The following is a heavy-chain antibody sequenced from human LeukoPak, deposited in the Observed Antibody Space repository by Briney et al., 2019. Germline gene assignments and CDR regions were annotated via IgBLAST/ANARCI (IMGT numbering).Heavy chain of an antibody. CDR1: GFTFSSYS. V-gene: IGHV3-48*02. CDR3: AREAQQLVDLYYYYYYMDV. Sequence: GGSLTLSCAASGFTFSSYSRNWVRQAPGKGLEWVSDISSSSSTIYYADAVKGRFTISRDNAKNSLYLQMNSLRDEDTAVYYCAREAQQLVDLYYYYYYMDVWGKGTTVTVSS. D-gene: IGHD6-13*01. J-gene: IGHJ6*03. CDR2: ISSSSSTI.